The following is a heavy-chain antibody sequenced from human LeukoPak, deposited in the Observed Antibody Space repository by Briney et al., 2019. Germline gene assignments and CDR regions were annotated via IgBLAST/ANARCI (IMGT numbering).Heavy chain of an antibody. J-gene: IGHJ3*02. D-gene: IGHD3-10*01. V-gene: IGHV4-34*01. CDR3: ARWFAPSRNDAFDI. Sequence: PSETLSLTCAVYGGSFRGYYWGWIPQPPGKGLEGIGEINHSGSTNYNPSLKSRVTISVDTSKNQFSLKLSSVTAADTAVYYCARWFAPSRNDAFDIWGQGTMVTVSS. CDR1: GGSFRGYY. CDR2: INHSGST.